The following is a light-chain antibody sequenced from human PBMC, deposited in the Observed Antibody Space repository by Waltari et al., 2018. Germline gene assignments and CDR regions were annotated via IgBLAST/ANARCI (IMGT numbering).Light chain of an antibody. CDR2: SNI. J-gene: IGLJ1*01. CDR1: SSNIGSNT. Sequence: QSVLTQPPSASGTPGQTVTISCSGRSSNIGSNTVNWYQQLPGTAPKLLIYSNIQRPSGVPDRISGSKSGTSASLAISGLQSEDEGDDYCAAWDDSLNGLYVFGTGTKVTVL. CDR3: AAWDDSLNGLYV. V-gene: IGLV1-44*01.